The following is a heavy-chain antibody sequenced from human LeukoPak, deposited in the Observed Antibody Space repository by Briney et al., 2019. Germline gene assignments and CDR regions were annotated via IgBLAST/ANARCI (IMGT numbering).Heavy chain of an antibody. CDR1: GFTFSSYA. CDR2: ISYDGSNK. J-gene: IGHJ5*02. Sequence: GRSLRLSCAASGFTFSSYAMHWVRQAPGKGLEWVAVISYDGSNKYYADSVKGRFTISRDNSKNTLYLQMNSLRAEDTAVYYCARDMEAGTKVNWFDHWGQGTLVTVSS. D-gene: IGHD6-19*01. CDR3: ARDMEAGTKVNWFDH. V-gene: IGHV3-30*01.